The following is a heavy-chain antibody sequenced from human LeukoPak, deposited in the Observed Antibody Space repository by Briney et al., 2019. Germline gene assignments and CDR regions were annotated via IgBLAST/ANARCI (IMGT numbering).Heavy chain of an antibody. Sequence: SSETLSLTCTVSGGSISSATYYWGWIRQPPGKGLEWIGSIYHSGSTYYNPSLKSRVTISVDTSKNQFSLKLTSVTAADTAVYYCARAPGTTFDYWGHGNMVTVSS. J-gene: IGHJ4*01. V-gene: IGHV4-39*01. D-gene: IGHD4-17*01. CDR3: ARAPGTTFDY. CDR2: IYHSGST. CDR1: GGSISSATYY.